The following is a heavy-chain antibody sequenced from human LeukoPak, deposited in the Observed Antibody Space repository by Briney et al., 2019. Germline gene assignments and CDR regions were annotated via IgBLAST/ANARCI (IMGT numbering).Heavy chain of an antibody. Sequence: PGGSLRLSRAASGFTFSSYAMSWVRQAPGKGLEWVSAISGSGGSTYYADSVKGRFTISRDNSKNTLYLQMNSLRAEDTAVYYCAKDQPYDFWSGRGSYYFDYWGQGTLVTVSS. CDR2: ISGSGGST. J-gene: IGHJ4*02. CDR3: AKDQPYDFWSGRGSYYFDY. D-gene: IGHD3-3*01. CDR1: GFTFSSYA. V-gene: IGHV3-23*01.